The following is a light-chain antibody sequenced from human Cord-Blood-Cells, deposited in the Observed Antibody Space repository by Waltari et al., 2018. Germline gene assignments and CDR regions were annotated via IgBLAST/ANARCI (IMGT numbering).Light chain of an antibody. CDR2: EVS. Sequence: SALTQPASASGSPAQSITISSTGTSRDVGGYTYVSWYQQHPGEAPKLMIYEVSNRPSGVSNRFSGSKSGNTASLTISGLQAEDEADYYCSSYTSSSTYVFGTGTKVTVL. J-gene: IGLJ1*01. CDR3: SSYTSSSTYV. CDR1: SRDVGGYTY. V-gene: IGLV2-14*01.